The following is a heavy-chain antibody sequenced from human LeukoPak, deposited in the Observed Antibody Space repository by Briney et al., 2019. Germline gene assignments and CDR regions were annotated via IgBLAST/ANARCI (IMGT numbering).Heavy chain of an antibody. V-gene: IGHV3-30*02. J-gene: IGHJ6*03. CDR2: IRYDGGNK. Sequence: GGSLRLSCAASGFTFSSYGMHWVRQAPGKGLEWVAFIRYDGGNKYYADSVKGRFTISRDNSKNTLYLQMNSLRAEDTAVYYCAKDLATPTNYYYYYMDVWGKGTTVTISS. CDR3: AKDLATPTNYYYYYMDV. CDR1: GFTFSSYG.